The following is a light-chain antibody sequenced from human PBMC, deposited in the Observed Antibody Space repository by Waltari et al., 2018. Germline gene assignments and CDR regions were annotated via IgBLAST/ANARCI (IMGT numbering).Light chain of an antibody. J-gene: IGLJ2*01. Sequence: QSALTQPASVSGSPGQSITLSCPGTSSDVGGYNYVSWYQQHPGKAPKLMIYDASNRPSGVSNRFSGSKSGNTASLTISGLQAEDEADYYCSSYTSSSTLVFGGGTKLTVL. CDR1: SSDVGGYNY. V-gene: IGLV2-14*03. CDR3: SSYTSSSTLV. CDR2: DAS.